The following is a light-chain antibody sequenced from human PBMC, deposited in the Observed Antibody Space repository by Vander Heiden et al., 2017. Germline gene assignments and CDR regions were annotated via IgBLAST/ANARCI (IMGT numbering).Light chain of an antibody. V-gene: IGLV3-19*01. CDR3: NSRDSSGNHLVV. CDR1: SLRSYY. CDR2: GKN. J-gene: IGLJ2*01. Sequence: SSELTQDPAVSVALGQTVRITCHGDSLRSYYASWYQQKQGQATVLVIYGKNNRPSGIPDRFSGSSSGNTASLTITGAQAEDEADYYCNSRDSSGNHLVVFGGGTKLTVL.